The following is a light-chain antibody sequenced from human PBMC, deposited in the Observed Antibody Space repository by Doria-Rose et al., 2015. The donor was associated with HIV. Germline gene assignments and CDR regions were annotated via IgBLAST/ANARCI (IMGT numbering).Light chain of an antibody. CDR3: QSYDSRLSVYV. V-gene: IGLV1-40*01. CDR1: SSNIGAGFD. CDR2: GNT. J-gene: IGLJ1*01. Sequence: QTVVTQEPSVSGAPGQRVAISCTGSSSNIGAGFDVHWYQQFPGTDPKLLIHGNTNRPSGLPDRFSGSKSGTPASLAISGLRADDEADYYCQSYDSRLSVYVFGTGTKVTVL.